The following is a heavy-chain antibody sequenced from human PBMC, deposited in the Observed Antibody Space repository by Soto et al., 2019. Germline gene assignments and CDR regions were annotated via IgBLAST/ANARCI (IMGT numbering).Heavy chain of an antibody. CDR2: ISYDGKTK. D-gene: IGHD3-3*01. V-gene: IGHV3-30*18. J-gene: IGHJ6*02. Sequence: QVQLVESGGGVVQPGRSLRLSCAASGFTFSNYGMHWVRLAPGKGLEWVAVISYDGKTKYFADSVRGRFTISRDNSNNTLYLQMNNLGAEDTAVYYCAKGPFGVRSLEWLGAMDVWGQGTTVTVSS. CDR3: AKGPFGVRSLEWLGAMDV. CDR1: GFTFSNYG.